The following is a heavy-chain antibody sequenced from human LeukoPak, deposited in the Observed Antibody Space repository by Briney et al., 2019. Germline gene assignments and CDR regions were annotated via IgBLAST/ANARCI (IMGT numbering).Heavy chain of an antibody. D-gene: IGHD6-19*01. CDR1: GGSISSYY. J-gene: IGHJ5*02. CDR3: ARHSTSGWNWFDP. CDR2: IYYSGST. V-gene: IGHV4-59*08. Sequence: SETLSLTCTVSGGSISSYYWSWIRQPPGKGLEWIGYIYYSGSTNYNPSLKSRVTISVDTSKNQFSLKLSSVTAADTAVYYCARHSTSGWNWFDPWGQGTLVAVSS.